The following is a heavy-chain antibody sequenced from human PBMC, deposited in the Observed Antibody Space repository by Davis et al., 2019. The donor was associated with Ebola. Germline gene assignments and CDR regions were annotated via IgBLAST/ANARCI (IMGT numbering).Heavy chain of an antibody. V-gene: IGHV1-46*01. D-gene: IGHD1-1*01. CDR1: GYTFTSYY. Sequence: ASVKVSCRASGYTFTSYYMHWVRQAPGQGLEWMGIINPSGGSTSYAQKFQGRVTMTRDTSTSTAYMEVGSLRSDDTAVYYCARAQFPTTSDHWGQGTLVTVSP. J-gene: IGHJ4*02. CDR2: INPSGGST. CDR3: ARAQFPTTSDH.